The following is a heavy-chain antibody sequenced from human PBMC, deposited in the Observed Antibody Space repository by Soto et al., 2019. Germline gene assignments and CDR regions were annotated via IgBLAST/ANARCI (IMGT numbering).Heavy chain of an antibody. CDR3: ARELPPLPGSIGFDP. V-gene: IGHV4-59*01. CDR1: GGSISSYY. J-gene: IGHJ5*02. CDR2: IYYSGST. Sequence: SETLSLTCTVSGGSISSYYWSWIRQPPGKGLEWIGYIYYSGSTNYNPSLKSRVTISVDTSKNQFSLKLSSVTAADTAVYYCARELPPLPGSIGFDPWGQGTLVTVS. D-gene: IGHD2-2*01.